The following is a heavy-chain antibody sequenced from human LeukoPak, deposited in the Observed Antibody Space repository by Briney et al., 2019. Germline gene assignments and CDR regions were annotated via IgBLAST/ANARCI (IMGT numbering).Heavy chain of an antibody. CDR1: GGTFSSYA. Sequence: AASVKVSCKASGGTFSSYAISWVRQAPGQGLEWMGRIIPILGIANYAQKFQGRVTITADKSTSTAYMELSSLRSEDTAVYYCARDQNPHIAVAGRSHFDYWGQGTLVTVSS. CDR3: ARDQNPHIAVAGRSHFDY. V-gene: IGHV1-69*04. D-gene: IGHD6-19*01. CDR2: IIPILGIA. J-gene: IGHJ4*02.